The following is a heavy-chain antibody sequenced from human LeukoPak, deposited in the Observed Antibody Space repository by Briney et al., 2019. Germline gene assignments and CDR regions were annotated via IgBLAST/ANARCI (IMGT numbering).Heavy chain of an antibody. D-gene: IGHD5-12*01. V-gene: IGHV1-2*04. CDR3: ARERHVWWQRRVFDY. CDR2: INPNSGGT. J-gene: IGHJ4*02. Sequence: ASVKVSCKASGYTFTGYYMHWVRQAPGQGLEWMGWINPNSGGTNYAQKFQGWVTMTRDTSISTACMELSRLRSDDTAVYYCARERHVWWQRRVFDYWGQGTLVTVSS. CDR1: GYTFTGYY.